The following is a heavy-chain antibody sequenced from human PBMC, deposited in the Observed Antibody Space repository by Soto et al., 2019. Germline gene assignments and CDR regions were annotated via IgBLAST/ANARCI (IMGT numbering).Heavy chain of an antibody. D-gene: IGHD3-3*01. V-gene: IGHV3-15*01. J-gene: IGHJ6*02. CDR2: IKTKSDGVKI. Sequence: EVQVVESGGGLVEPGGSLRLSCVASGFTFNDAWLSWVRQAPGKGLEWLGRIKTKSDGVKIEYAAPEQGKFSIARDDSTNTLTLHMNSLKTDDTGVYYCRFFEWSVPCFYGALDVWGRGTTVTVSS. CDR3: RFFEWSVPCFYGALDV. CDR1: GFTFNDAW.